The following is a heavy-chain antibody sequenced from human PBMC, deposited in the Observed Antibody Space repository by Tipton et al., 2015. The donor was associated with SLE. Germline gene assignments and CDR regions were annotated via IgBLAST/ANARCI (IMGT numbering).Heavy chain of an antibody. CDR3: ASGPSNSLPPRI. J-gene: IGHJ4*02. CDR2: IYTSGST. CDR1: GGSISSGSYY. D-gene: IGHD4-11*01. Sequence: TLSLTCTVSGGSISSGSYYWSWIRQPAGKGLEWIRRIYTSGSTNYNPSLKSRVTISVDTSKNQFSLKLSSVTAADTAVYYCASGPSNSLPPRIWGQGTLVTVSS. V-gene: IGHV4-61*02.